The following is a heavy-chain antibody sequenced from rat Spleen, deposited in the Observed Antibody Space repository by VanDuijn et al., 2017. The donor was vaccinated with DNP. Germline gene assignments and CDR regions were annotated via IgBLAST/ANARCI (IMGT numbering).Heavy chain of an antibody. CDR1: GFTFNNYW. D-gene: IGHD1-4*01. J-gene: IGHJ3*01. V-gene: IGHV5-31*01. Sequence: EVQLVESGGGLVQPGRSLKLSCVASGFTFNNYWMTWIRQAPGKGLEWVASITNTGGSTYYPDSVKGRFTISRDNAKSTLYLQMNSLRSEDTATYYCTSGATRPYGAPGDWFAYWGQGTLVTVSS. CDR2: ITNTGGST. CDR3: TSGATRPYGAPGDWFAY.